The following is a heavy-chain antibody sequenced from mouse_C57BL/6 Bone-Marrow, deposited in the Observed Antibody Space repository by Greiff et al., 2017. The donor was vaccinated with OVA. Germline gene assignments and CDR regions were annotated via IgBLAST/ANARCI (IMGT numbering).Heavy chain of an antibody. CDR2: FYPGSGSI. Sequence: VQLQESGAELVKPGASVKLSCKASGYTFTEYTIHWVKQRSGQGLEWIGWFYPGSGSIKYNEKFKDKATLTADKSSSPVYMELSRLTSEDSAVYFCARHGRVYYYGSSWYFDVWGTGTTVTVSS. V-gene: IGHV1-62-2*01. CDR1: GYTFTEYT. D-gene: IGHD1-1*01. J-gene: IGHJ1*03. CDR3: ARHGRVYYYGSSWYFDV.